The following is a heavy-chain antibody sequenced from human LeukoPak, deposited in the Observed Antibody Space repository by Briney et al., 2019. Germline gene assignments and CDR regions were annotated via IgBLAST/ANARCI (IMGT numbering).Heavy chain of an antibody. D-gene: IGHD4-17*01. J-gene: IGHJ4*02. CDR3: ARDGRYGDYGDY. V-gene: IGHV3-7*03. CDR2: INQDGSEK. Sequence: GGSLRLSCAASGFTFSSYWMSWVRQAPGKGLAWVANINQDGSEKYYVDSVKGQFTISRDNAKNSLYLQMNSLRAEDTAVYYCARDGRYGDYGDYWGQGTLVTVSS. CDR1: GFTFSSYW.